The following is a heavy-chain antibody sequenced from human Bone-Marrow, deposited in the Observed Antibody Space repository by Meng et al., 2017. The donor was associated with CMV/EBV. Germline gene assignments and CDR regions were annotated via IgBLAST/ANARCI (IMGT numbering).Heavy chain of an antibody. CDR3: ARTPLLLWFGELGVDY. CDR2: IYYSGST. J-gene: IGHJ4*02. Sequence: GSLRLSCTVSGGSISSYYWSWIRQPPGKGLEWIGYIYYSGSTNYNPSLKSRVTISVDTSKNQFSLKLSSVTAADTAVYYCARTPLLLWFGELGVDYWGQGTLVTVSS. CDR1: GGSISSYY. D-gene: IGHD3-10*01. V-gene: IGHV4-59*12.